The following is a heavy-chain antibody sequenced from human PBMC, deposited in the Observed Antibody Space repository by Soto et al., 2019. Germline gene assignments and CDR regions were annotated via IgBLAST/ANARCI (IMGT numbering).Heavy chain of an antibody. CDR2: IYWNDDK. D-gene: IGHD3-22*01. Sequence: SGPTLVKPTQTLTLTCTFSGFSLSTSGVGVGWIRQPPGKALEWLALIYWNDDKRYSPSLKSRLTITKDTSKNQGVLTMTNMDPVDTATYYCAHRPDYYDSSGYYYPHFDYWGQGTLVTVSS. V-gene: IGHV2-5*01. CDR3: AHRPDYYDSSGYYYPHFDY. J-gene: IGHJ4*02. CDR1: GFSLSTSGVG.